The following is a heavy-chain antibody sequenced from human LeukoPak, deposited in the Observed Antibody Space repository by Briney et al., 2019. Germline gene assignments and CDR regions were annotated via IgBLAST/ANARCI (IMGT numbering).Heavy chain of an antibody. Sequence: GGSLRLSCAAPGFTFRSYAMSWVCQAPGKGLEWVSAISGSSGSTYYADSVKGRFTISRDNSKNTMYLQMNNLRAEDTAVYYCAKVMGGYDSIDYWGQGTLVTVSS. CDR1: GFTFRSYA. J-gene: IGHJ4*02. V-gene: IGHV3-23*01. CDR2: ISGSSGST. D-gene: IGHD5-12*01. CDR3: AKVMGGYDSIDY.